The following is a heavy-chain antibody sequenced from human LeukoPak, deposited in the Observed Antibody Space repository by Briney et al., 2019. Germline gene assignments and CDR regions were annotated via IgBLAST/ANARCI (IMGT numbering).Heavy chain of an antibody. CDR3: AKGTPMVRGPPAFDY. D-gene: IGHD3-10*01. J-gene: IGHJ4*02. Sequence: GRSLRLSCAASGFTFDDYAMHWVRQAPGKGLEWVSGISWNSGSIGYADSVKGRFTISRDNAKNSLYPQMNSLRAEDTALYYCAKGTPMVRGPPAFDYWGQGTLVTVSS. CDR2: ISWNSGSI. V-gene: IGHV3-9*01. CDR1: GFTFDDYA.